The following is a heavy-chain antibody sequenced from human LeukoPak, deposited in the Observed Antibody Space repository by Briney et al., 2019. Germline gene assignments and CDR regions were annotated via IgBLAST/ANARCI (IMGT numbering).Heavy chain of an antibody. CDR1: GFTFSSYW. V-gene: IGHV3-74*01. Sequence: PGGSPRLSCAASGFTFSSYWMHWVRQAPGKGLVWVSRIKSDGSTRYADSVKGRFTISRDNAKNTVSLQMTSLRAEDTGEYYCARAPSEIGGYYPEYFRHWGQGTLVIVSS. CDR3: ARAPSEIGGYYPEYFRH. J-gene: IGHJ1*01. CDR2: IKSDGST. D-gene: IGHD3-22*01.